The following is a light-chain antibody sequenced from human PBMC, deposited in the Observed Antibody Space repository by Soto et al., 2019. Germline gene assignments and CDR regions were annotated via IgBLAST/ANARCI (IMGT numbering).Light chain of an antibody. J-gene: IGKJ1*01. CDR2: GAS. V-gene: IGKV3-20*01. Sequence: EVVLTQSPGTLSLSPGERATLSCRASQSVGSTYLAWYQHKPGQAPRLLIYGASSRATGIPDRFTGSGSGTDLTLTISRLEPEDFAVYFCQQYGDSPWTFGQGTTVEIK. CDR1: QSVGSTY. CDR3: QQYGDSPWT.